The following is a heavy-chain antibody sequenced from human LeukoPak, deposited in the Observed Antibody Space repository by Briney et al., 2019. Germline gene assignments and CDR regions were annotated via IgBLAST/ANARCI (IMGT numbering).Heavy chain of an antibody. CDR2: ISYDGSNK. D-gene: IGHD6-19*01. J-gene: IGHJ5*02. Sequence: GGSLRLSCAASGFTFSGYGMHWVRQAPGKGLEWVAVISYDGSNKYYADSVKGRFTISRDNSKNTLYLQMNSLRAEDTAVYYCAKVKQWLVPWFDPWGQGTLVTVSS. CDR1: GFTFSGYG. V-gene: IGHV3-30*18. CDR3: AKVKQWLVPWFDP.